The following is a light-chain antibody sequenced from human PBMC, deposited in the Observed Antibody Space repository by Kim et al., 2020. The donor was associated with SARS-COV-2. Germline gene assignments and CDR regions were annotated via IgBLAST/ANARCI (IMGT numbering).Light chain of an antibody. V-gene: IGLV2-14*03. CDR1: SSDIGGYNY. CDR2: DVN. Sequence: GQSITISGTGTSSDIGGYNYVSWYQQYPGKAPKLIIYDVNKWPSGLSNRFSGSKSGNTASLIISGLQAEDEADYYCSSYTSSFTWVFGGGTQLTVL. CDR3: SSYTSSFTWV. J-gene: IGLJ3*02.